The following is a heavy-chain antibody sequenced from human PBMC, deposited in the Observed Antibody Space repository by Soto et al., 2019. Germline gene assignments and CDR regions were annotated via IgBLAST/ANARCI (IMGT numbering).Heavy chain of an antibody. CDR3: ARLVAATRGWFDP. CDR2: IYYSGST. Sequence: AETLSLTCAVSVGSISSSSYYWGWIRHPPGKGLEWIGSIYYSGSTYYNPSLKSRVTISVDTSKNQFSLKLSSVTAADTAVYYCARLVAATRGWFDPWGQGTLVTVSS. D-gene: IGHD2-15*01. V-gene: IGHV4-39*01. J-gene: IGHJ5*02. CDR1: VGSISSSSYY.